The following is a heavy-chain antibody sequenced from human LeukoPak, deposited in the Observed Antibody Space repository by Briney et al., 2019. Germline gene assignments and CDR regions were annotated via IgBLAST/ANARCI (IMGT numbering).Heavy chain of an antibody. CDR2: ISAYNGNT. Sequence: ASVKVSCKASGYTFTSYGISWVRQAPGRGLEWMGWISAYNGNTNYAQKLQGRVTMTTDTSTSTAYMELRSLRSDDTAVYYCARDPCGGDCYSSYSRPYYYYYYGMDVWGQGTTVTVSS. J-gene: IGHJ6*02. CDR1: GYTFTSYG. D-gene: IGHD2-21*02. V-gene: IGHV1-18*01. CDR3: ARDPCGGDCYSSYSRPYYYYYYGMDV.